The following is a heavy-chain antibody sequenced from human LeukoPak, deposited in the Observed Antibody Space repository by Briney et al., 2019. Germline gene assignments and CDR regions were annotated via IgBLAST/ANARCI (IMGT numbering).Heavy chain of an antibody. D-gene: IGHD4/OR15-4a*01. CDR2: INHSGST. Sequence: PSETLSLTCTVSDGSISNYYWSWIRQPPGKGLEWIGEINHSGSTNYNPSLKSRVTISVDTSKNQFSLKLSSVTAADTAVYYCARVDYGNYYYMDVWGKGTTVTVSS. V-gene: IGHV4-34*01. J-gene: IGHJ6*03. CDR1: DGSISNYY. CDR3: ARVDYGNYYYMDV.